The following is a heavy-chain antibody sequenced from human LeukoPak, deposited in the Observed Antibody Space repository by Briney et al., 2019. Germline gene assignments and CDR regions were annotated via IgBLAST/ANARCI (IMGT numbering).Heavy chain of an antibody. CDR2: INHSGST. CDR1: GGSFSGYY. V-gene: IGHV4-34*01. CDR3: ARSPSSWFDP. J-gene: IGHJ5*02. Sequence: PSETLSLTCAVYGGSFSGYYWSWIRQPPGKGLEWIGEINHSGSTNYNPSLKSRVTISVDTSKNQFSLKLSSVTAADTAVYYCARSPSSWFDPWGQGTLVTVSS.